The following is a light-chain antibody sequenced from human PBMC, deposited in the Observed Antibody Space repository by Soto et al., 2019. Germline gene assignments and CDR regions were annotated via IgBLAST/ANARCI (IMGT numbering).Light chain of an antibody. CDR2: DVT. CDR3: SSVRSLSNTTFTVL. Sequence: QSALTQPASVSESPGQSITISCTGTSSDVGGYNYVSWFQQHPGKAPKLLIYDVTNRPSGVSNRVSGSKSGNTASLTISGLQAEDEANYYCSSVRSLSNTTFTVLFGGGTKLTVL. CDR1: SSDVGGYNY. V-gene: IGLV2-14*01. J-gene: IGLJ2*01.